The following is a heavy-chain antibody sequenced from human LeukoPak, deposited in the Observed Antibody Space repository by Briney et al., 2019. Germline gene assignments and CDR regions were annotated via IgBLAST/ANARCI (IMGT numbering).Heavy chain of an antibody. D-gene: IGHD3-3*01. J-gene: IGHJ6*02. V-gene: IGHV3-23*01. Sequence: PGGSLRLSCAASGFTFSSYAMSWVRQAPGKGLEWVSAISGSGGSTYYADSVKGRFTISRDNSKNTLYLQMNSLRAEDTAVYYCAKDPPLIFFLEWLLQPYYYYGMDVWGQGTTVTVSS. CDR3: AKDPPLIFFLEWLLQPYYYYGMDV. CDR2: ISGSGGST. CDR1: GFTFSSYA.